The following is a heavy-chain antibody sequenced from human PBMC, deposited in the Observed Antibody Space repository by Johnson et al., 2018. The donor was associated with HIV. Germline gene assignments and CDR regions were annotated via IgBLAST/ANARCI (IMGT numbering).Heavy chain of an antibody. V-gene: IGHV3-23*04. CDR1: GFTFSSYA. D-gene: IGHD4-17*01. J-gene: IGHJ3*02. CDR2: LSGSAGIT. Sequence: VQLVESGGGLVQPGGSLRLSCIASGFTFSSYAMSWVRQAPGKGLEWVSALSGSAGITYYAASVEGRFTISRHNSKNTLYLQMNSLRAEDTAVYYCARDGGNDYGDYVGGGALDIWGQGTMVTVSS. CDR3: ARDGGNDYGDYVGGGALDI.